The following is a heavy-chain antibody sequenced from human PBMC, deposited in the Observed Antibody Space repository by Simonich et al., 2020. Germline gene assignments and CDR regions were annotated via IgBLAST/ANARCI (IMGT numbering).Heavy chain of an antibody. V-gene: IGHV3-21*01. CDR2: ISRSSSYI. Sequence: EVQLVESGGGLVKPGGSLRLSCAASGFPFSSYSMNWVRQAPGKGAEWVSSISRSSSYIYYADPVKGRFTISRDNAKNSLYLQMNSLRAEDTAVYYCARDAAGDYWGQGTLVTVSS. J-gene: IGHJ4*02. D-gene: IGHD6-13*01. CDR1: GFPFSSYS. CDR3: ARDAAGDY.